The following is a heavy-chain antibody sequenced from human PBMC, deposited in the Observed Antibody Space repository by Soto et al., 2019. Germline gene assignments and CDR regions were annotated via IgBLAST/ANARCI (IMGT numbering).Heavy chain of an antibody. D-gene: IGHD2-21*02. CDR1: GFPFNNYA. V-gene: IGHV3-33*01. CDR2: IWHDGSNE. CDR3: ARDDVSMVTTFLDY. J-gene: IGHJ4*02. Sequence: LRLSCAASGFPFNNYAMHWVRQAPGKGLEWVAVIWHDGSNEHYADSVKGRFRIARDNSDNTLYLQMNSLRGEDTALYYCARDDVSMVTTFLDYWGLGTLVTVSS.